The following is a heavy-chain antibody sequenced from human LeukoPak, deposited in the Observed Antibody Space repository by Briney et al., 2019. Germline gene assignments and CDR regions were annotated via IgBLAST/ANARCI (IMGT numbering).Heavy chain of an antibody. CDR2: ISYSNSYI. J-gene: IGHJ4*02. D-gene: IGHD4-17*01. CDR3: ARGGRTVTTPVGVDY. CDR1: GFTFSSYT. Sequence: PGGSLRLSCAASGFTFSSYTMNWVRQAPGKGLEWVSSISYSNSYICYADSVKARFNISRDTAKNSLYLQMNSLRAEDTAVYYCARGGRTVTTPVGVDYWGQGTLVTVSS. V-gene: IGHV3-21*01.